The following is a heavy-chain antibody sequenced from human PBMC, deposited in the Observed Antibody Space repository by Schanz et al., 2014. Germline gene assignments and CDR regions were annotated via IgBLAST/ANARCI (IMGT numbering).Heavy chain of an antibody. V-gene: IGHV3-53*01. CDR3: ARDEGRDGYNLAFDV. Sequence: VQLVESGGGLIQPGGSLRLSCAVSGFTVSTNYMSWVRQAPGKGLEWVSSLYIGGGSTRYADSVKGRFIISRDSSKNTLFLQMNSLRADDTAVYFCARDEGRDGYNLAFDVWGQGTLVTVSS. D-gene: IGHD5-12*01. CDR2: LYIGGGST. CDR1: GFTVSTNY. J-gene: IGHJ3*01.